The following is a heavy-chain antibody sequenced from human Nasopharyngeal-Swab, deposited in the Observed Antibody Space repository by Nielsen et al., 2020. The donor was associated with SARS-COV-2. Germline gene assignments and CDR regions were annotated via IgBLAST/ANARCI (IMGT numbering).Heavy chain of an antibody. J-gene: IGHJ4*02. Sequence: GGSLRLSCAASAFTFSSYGMHWVRQAPGKGLEWVAFIGYDGSNKYYADSVKGRFTISRDSSKNTVYLQMNSLRVEDTAVYYCARETAVAGDYYCDYWGQGTLVAVSS. CDR3: ARETAVAGDYYCDY. D-gene: IGHD6-19*01. V-gene: IGHV3-30*02. CDR1: AFTFSSYG. CDR2: IGYDGSNK.